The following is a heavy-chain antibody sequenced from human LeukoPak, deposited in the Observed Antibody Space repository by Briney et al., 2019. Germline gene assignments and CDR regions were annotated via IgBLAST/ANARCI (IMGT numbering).Heavy chain of an antibody. Sequence: ASVKVSCKTSGYTFTVYYMHWVRQAPGQGLEWMGWIDPNSGGTNYAQKFQGRVTMTRDTSISTAYMELSRLRSDDTAVYYCARDPVSSSWYGYFQHWGQGTLVSVSS. J-gene: IGHJ1*01. CDR2: IDPNSGGT. V-gene: IGHV1-2*02. D-gene: IGHD6-13*01. CDR1: GYTFTVYY. CDR3: ARDPVSSSWYGYFQH.